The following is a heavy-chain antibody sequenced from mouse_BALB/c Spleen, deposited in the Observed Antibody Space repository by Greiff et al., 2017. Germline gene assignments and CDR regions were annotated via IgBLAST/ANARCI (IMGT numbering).Heavy chain of an antibody. D-gene: IGHD1-1*01. J-gene: IGHJ4*01. CDR2: ISYSGST. V-gene: IGHV3-2*02. CDR1: GYSITSDYA. Sequence: VQLQQSGPGLVKPSQSLSLTCTVTGYSITSDYAWNWIRQFPGNKLEWMGYISYSGSTSYNPSLKSRISITRDTSKNQFFLQLNSVTTEDTATYYCARSDYGSSYAYYAMDDWGQGTSVTVSS. CDR3: ARSDYGSSYAYYAMDD.